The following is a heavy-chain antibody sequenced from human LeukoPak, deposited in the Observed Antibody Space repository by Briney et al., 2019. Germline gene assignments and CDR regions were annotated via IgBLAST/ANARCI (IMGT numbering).Heavy chain of an antibody. CDR2: INHSGST. D-gene: IGHD3-10*01. Sequence: SETLSLTCSVSGYSISSGYQWAWIRQSPGKGLEWIGEINHSGSTNYNPSLKSRVTISVDTSKNQFSLKLSSVTAADTAVYYCAATMVRGVRLFGYWGQGTLVTVSS. CDR1: GYSISSGYQ. CDR3: AATMVRGVRLFGY. V-gene: IGHV4-38-2*02. J-gene: IGHJ4*02.